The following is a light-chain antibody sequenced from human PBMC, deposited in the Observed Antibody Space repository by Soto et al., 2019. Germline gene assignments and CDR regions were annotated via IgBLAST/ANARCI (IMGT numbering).Light chain of an antibody. Sequence: DIVLTQSPSSLSVSPGERATLSCRASRSVGSNLAWYQKNPGQAPGLLIFAASTRATGIPARFSGRGSGTDFTLTISSLEPEDFGVYYCQQHATWPLTFGGGTKVEIK. CDR3: QQHATWPLT. V-gene: IGKV3-11*01. J-gene: IGKJ4*01. CDR1: RSVGSN. CDR2: AAS.